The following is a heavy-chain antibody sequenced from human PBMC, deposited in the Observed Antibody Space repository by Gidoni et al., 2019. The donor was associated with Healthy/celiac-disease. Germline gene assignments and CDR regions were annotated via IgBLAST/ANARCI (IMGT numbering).Heavy chain of an antibody. Sequence: EVQLVESGGGLVQPGGSLRLSCAASGFTFSSYRRNWFRQAPGKGLEWVSYISSSSSTIYYADSVKGRFTISRDNAKNSLYLQMNSLRDEDTAVYYCAREQGLRGYYWGQGTLVTVSS. CDR3: AREQGLRGYY. CDR1: GFTFSSYR. CDR2: ISSSSSTI. V-gene: IGHV3-48*02. D-gene: IGHD6-25*01. J-gene: IGHJ4*02.